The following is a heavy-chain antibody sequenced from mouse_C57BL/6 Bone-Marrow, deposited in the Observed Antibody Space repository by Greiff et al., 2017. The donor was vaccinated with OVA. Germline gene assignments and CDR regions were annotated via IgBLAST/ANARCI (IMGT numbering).Heavy chain of an antibody. CDR2: IYPGSGST. J-gene: IGHJ2*01. D-gene: IGHD1-1*01. CDR1: GYTFTDHT. V-gene: IGHV1-78*01. Sequence: QVQLQQSDAELVKPGASVKISCKVSGYTFTDHTIHWMKQRPEQGLEWIGDIYPGSGSTNYNEKFKSKATLTVDTSSSTAYMQLSSLTSEDSAVYYCARGTTVVYFDYWGQGTTLTVSS. CDR3: ARGTTVVYFDY.